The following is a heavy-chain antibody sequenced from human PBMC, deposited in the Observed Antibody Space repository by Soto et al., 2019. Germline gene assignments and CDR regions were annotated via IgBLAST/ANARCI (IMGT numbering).Heavy chain of an antibody. CDR2: IYYSGST. CDR1: GGSISSYY. J-gene: IGHJ5*02. D-gene: IGHD4-4*01. V-gene: IGHV4-59*01. Sequence: SETLSLTCTVSGGSISSYYWSWIRQPPGKGLEWIGYIYYSGSTNYNPSLKNRVTISVDTSKNHFSLKLSSVTDTDTAVYYCARVTDYSNKWFHPWGQGTLVTVSS. CDR3: ARVTDYSNKWFHP.